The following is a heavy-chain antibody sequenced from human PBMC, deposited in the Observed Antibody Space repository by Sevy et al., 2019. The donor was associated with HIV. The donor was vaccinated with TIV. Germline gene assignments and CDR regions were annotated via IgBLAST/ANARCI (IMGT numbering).Heavy chain of an antibody. Sequence: GGSLRLSCAASGFTFSDYNMNWVRQAPGKGLEWVSSISSISNYIYYADSVMGRFTISRDSAKNSLYLQMNSLRAEDTAVYYCARETSSFGEGIYYGMDVWGQGTTVTVSS. CDR1: GFTFSDYN. D-gene: IGHD3-10*01. CDR3: ARETSSFGEGIYYGMDV. CDR2: ISSISNYI. V-gene: IGHV3-21*01. J-gene: IGHJ6*02.